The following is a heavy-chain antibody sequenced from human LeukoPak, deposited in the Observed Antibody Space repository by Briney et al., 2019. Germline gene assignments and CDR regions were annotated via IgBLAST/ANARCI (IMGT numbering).Heavy chain of an antibody. Sequence: GGSLRLSCAASGFTFSSYWMSWVRQAPGKGLEWVAFIRYDGSNKYYADSVKGRFTISRDDSKNTLYLQMNSLRAEDTAAYYCAKGYYFDILSGYSSLDSWGQGTLVTVSS. CDR3: AKGYYFDILSGYSSLDS. J-gene: IGHJ4*02. V-gene: IGHV3-30*02. CDR2: IRYDGSNK. D-gene: IGHD3-9*01. CDR1: GFTFSSYW.